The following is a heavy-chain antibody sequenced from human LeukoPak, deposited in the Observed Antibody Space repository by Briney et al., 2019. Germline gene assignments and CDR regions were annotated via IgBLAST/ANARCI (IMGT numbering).Heavy chain of an antibody. V-gene: IGHV3-9*01. D-gene: IGHD1-26*01. CDR3: AKDIWDGGYFDY. CDR2: ISWNSGSI. J-gene: IGHJ4*02. CDR1: GFTFDDYA. Sequence: GGSLRLSCAASGFTFDDYAMHWVRQAAGKGLEWVSGISWNSGSIGYADSVKGRFTISRDNAKNSLYLQMNSLRAEDTALYYCAKDIWDGGYFDYWGQGTLVTVSS.